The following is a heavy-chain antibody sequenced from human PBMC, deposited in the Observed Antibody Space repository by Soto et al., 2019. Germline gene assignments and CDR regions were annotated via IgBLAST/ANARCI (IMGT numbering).Heavy chain of an antibody. J-gene: IGHJ6*03. CDR2: INHRGST. V-gene: IGHV4-34*01. CDR1: GGSFSGYY. D-gene: IGHD2-2*01. CDR3: ARISRYCSSTSYYGQNYYYYMDF. Sequence: SETLSLTCAVYGGSFSGYYWSWIRQPPGKGLEWIGEINHRGSTNYNPSLKSRVTISVDTSKNQFSLKLSSVTAADTAVYYCARISRYCSSTSYYGQNYYYYMDFCSKGTTVTVSS.